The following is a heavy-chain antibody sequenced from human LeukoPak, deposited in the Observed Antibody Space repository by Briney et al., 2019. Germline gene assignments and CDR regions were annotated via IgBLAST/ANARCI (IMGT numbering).Heavy chain of an antibody. Sequence: GGSLRLSCAASGFTFSNFWMSWVRQAPGKGLAWVSAISGSGGTTYYADSVEGRFTISRDNSKNTLYLQMNSLRAEDTAVYYCAKLGGNWLYYFDYWGQGTLVTVSS. V-gene: IGHV3-23*01. CDR2: ISGSGGTT. D-gene: IGHD4-23*01. J-gene: IGHJ4*02. CDR3: AKLGGNWLYYFDY. CDR1: GFTFSNFW.